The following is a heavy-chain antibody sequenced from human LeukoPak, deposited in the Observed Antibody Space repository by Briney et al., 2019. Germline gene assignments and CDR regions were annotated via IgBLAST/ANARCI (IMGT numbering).Heavy chain of an antibody. Sequence: EASVKVSCKASGYTFTSYDINWVRQATGQGLEWMGWMNPNSGNTGYAQKFQGRVTITADESTSTAYMELSSLRSEDTAVYYCARADIVVVPAAKLSLGAFDIWGQGTMVTVSS. CDR2: MNPNSGNT. CDR3: ARADIVVVPAAKLSLGAFDI. V-gene: IGHV1-8*03. D-gene: IGHD2-2*01. J-gene: IGHJ3*02. CDR1: GYTFTSYD.